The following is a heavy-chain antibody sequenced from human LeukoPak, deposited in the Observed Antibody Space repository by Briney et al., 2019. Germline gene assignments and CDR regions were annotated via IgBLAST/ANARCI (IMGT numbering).Heavy chain of an antibody. J-gene: IGHJ5*02. CDR3: ARGGWFHDR. V-gene: IGHV4-59*01. Sequence: SETLSLTCSVSNGSISTTYWSWIRQPPGKGLEWIGNIHYSGNSNYNSSLKSRVTISVDTSKNQFSLKMISVTTADTAVYFCARGGWFHDRWGQGTLVTVSS. CDR1: NGSISTTY. CDR2: IHYSGNS. D-gene: IGHD6-19*01.